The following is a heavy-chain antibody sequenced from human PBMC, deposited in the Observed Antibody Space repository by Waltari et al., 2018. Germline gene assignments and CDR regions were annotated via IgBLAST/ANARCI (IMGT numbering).Heavy chain of an antibody. J-gene: IGHJ3*02. CDR2: IYYSGST. D-gene: IGHD3-10*01. CDR3: ARAPPSGGAFDI. Sequence: QVQLQESGPGLVKPSETLSLTCTVPGGSISSYSRSCIRQPPGKGLEWIGYIYYSGSTNYNPSLKSRVTISVDTSKNQFSLKLSSVTAADTAVYYCARAPPSGGAFDIWGQGTMVTVSS. V-gene: IGHV4-59*01. CDR1: GGSISSYS.